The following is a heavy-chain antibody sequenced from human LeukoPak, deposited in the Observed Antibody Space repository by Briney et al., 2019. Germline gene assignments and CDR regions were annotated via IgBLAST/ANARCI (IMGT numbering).Heavy chain of an antibody. J-gene: IGHJ5*02. V-gene: IGHV1-18*01. CDR3: ARVPIREAGTPNWFDP. CDR2: ISAYNGNT. Sequence: ASVKVSCKASGYTFTSYGISWVRQAPGKGLEWMGCISAYNGNTNYAQKLQGRVTMTTDTSTSTAYMELRSLRSDDTAVYYCARVPIREAGTPNWFDPWGQGTLVTVSS. CDR1: GYTFTSYG. D-gene: IGHD6-13*01.